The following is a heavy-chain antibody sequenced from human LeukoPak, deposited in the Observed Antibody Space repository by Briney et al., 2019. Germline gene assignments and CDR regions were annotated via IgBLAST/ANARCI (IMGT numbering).Heavy chain of an antibody. V-gene: IGHV1-69*02. CDR2: IIPILGIA. J-gene: IGHJ4*02. D-gene: IGHD6-6*01. CDR3: ARRDGRAARGFDY. Sequence: SVKVSCKASGGTFSSYTISWVRQAPGQGGEGMGRIIPILGIANYAQKFQGRVTITADKSTSTAYMELSSLRSEDTAVYSCARRDGRAARGFDYWGQGTLVTVSS. CDR1: GGTFSSYT.